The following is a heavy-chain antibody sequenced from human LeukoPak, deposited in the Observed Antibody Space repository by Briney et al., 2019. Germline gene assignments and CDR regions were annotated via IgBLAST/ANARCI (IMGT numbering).Heavy chain of an antibody. Sequence: SETLSLTCAVYGGSFSGYYWGWIRHPPGKGLEWIREINHSGSTNYNPSLKSRVTISVDTSKNQFSLKLSSVTAADTAVYYCARRAGYSYGYGFDYWGQGTLVTVSS. CDR3: ARRAGYSYGYGFDY. CDR2: INHSGST. V-gene: IGHV4-34*01. D-gene: IGHD5-18*01. CDR1: GGSFSGYY. J-gene: IGHJ4*02.